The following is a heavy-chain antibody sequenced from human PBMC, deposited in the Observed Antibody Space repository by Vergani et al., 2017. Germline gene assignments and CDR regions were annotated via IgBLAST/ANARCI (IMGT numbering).Heavy chain of an antibody. D-gene: IGHD3-22*01. CDR2: ISSSSSYI. CDR3: ARDLLSYDSSGYYSGFFDC. Sequence: EVQLVESGGGLVKPGGSLRLSCAASGFTFSSYSMNWVRQAPGKGLEWVSSISSSSSYIYYADSVKGRFTISRDNAKNSLYLQMNSLRAEDPAVYYCARDLLSYDSSGYYSGFFDCWGQGLLVTVSS. V-gene: IGHV3-21*01. J-gene: IGHJ4*02. CDR1: GFTFSSYS.